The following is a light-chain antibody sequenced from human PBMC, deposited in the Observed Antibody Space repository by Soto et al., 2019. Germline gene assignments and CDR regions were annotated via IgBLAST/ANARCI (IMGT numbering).Light chain of an antibody. Sequence: DIQVTQSPSSLSASLGDRVTITCRANQAIGAYLACFQQQPGKVPKLLIYAASALQSGVPSRFSGRGSGTDFTLTISSLQPEDIATYYCQKYNSAPLTVGGGTKVEI. CDR2: AAS. V-gene: IGKV1-27*01. J-gene: IGKJ4*01. CDR1: QAIGAY. CDR3: QKYNSAPLT.